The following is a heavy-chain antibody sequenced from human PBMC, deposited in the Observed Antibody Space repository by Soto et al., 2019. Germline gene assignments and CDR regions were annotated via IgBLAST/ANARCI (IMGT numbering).Heavy chain of an antibody. J-gene: IGHJ1*01. CDR3: AHRLVAGTSEYFQH. CDR1: GFSLSTSGVG. V-gene: IGHV2-5*02. CDR2: IYWDDDK. Sequence: SGPTLVKPTQTLTLTCTFSGFSLSTSGVGVGWIRQPPGKALEWLALIYWDDDKRYSPSLKSRLTITKDTSKNQVVLTMTNMDPVDTATYYCAHRLVAGTSEYFQHWGQGTLVTVSS. D-gene: IGHD6-19*01.